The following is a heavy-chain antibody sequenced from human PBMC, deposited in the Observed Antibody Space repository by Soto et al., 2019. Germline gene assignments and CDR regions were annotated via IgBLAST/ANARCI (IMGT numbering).Heavy chain of an antibody. CDR3: AATYTVATITIDY. V-gene: IGHV1-24*01. CDR1: GFTLTELS. CDR2: FDPEDGET. D-gene: IGHD5-12*01. J-gene: IGHJ4*02. Sequence: VASVKVSCKVSGFTLTELSIHWVRQAPGKGLEWMGGFDPEDGETIYAQKFQGRVTMTEDTSTDTAYMDLSSLRSEDTAVYYCAATYTVATITIDYWGQGTLVTVSS.